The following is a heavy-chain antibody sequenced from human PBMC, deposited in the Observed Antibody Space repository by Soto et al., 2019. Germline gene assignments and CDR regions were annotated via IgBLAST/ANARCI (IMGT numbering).Heavy chain of an antibody. CDR1: GFTFNSYG. V-gene: IGHV3-48*02. Sequence: GGSLRLSCAASGFTFNSYGIHWVRQAPGKGLEWVSYISSSSSTIYYADSVKGRFTISRDNAKNSLYLQMNSLRDEDTAVYYCARDWGTGGPYYYYGMDVWGQGTTVTVSS. CDR3: ARDWGTGGPYYYYGMDV. J-gene: IGHJ6*02. D-gene: IGHD3-16*01. CDR2: ISSSSSTI.